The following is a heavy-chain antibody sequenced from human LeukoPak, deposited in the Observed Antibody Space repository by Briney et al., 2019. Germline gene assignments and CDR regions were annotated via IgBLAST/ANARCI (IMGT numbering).Heavy chain of an antibody. V-gene: IGHV3-7*01. Sequence: GGSLRLSCAASGFTFSTYSLSWLRQAPGKGLEWVAKINKDGSEKGYVDSVKGRFTISRDNAKGSLYLQLNSLRAEDTAVYYCARGFQRGDSPVWGQGTLVTVAS. CDR2: INKDGSEK. J-gene: IGHJ4*02. D-gene: IGHD2-21*02. CDR1: GFTFSTYS. CDR3: ARGFQRGDSPV.